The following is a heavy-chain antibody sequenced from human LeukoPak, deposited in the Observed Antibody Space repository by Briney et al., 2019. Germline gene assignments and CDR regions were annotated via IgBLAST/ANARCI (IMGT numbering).Heavy chain of an antibody. J-gene: IGHJ4*02. CDR1: GGSFSGYY. V-gene: IGHV4-34*01. CDR3: ARGFTRGYYDSSGYGIYYFDY. CDR2: INHSGST. Sequence: SETLSLTCAVYGGSFSGYYWSWIRQPPGKGLEWIGEINHSGSTNYNPSLKSRVTISVDTSKNQFSLKLSSVTAADTAVYYCARGFTRGYYDSSGYGIYYFDYWGQGTLVTVSS. D-gene: IGHD3-22*01.